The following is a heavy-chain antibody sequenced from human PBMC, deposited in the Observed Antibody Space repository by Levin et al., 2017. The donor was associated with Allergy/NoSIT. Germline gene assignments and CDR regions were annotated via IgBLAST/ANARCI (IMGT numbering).Heavy chain of an antibody. Sequence: LSLTCAASGFTFSIYQMNWVRQAPGKGLEWVSYISSSGSSIYYADSVKGRFTISRDNAKNLLYLHMNSLRAEDTAIYYCARDCTSTSCYHLNYWGQGTLVTVSS. CDR2: ISSSGSSI. CDR3: ARDCTSTSCYHLNY. V-gene: IGHV3-48*03. CDR1: GFTFSIYQ. D-gene: IGHD2-2*01. J-gene: IGHJ4*02.